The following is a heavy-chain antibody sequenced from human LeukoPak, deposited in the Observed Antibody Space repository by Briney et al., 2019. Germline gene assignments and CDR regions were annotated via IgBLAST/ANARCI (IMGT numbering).Heavy chain of an antibody. J-gene: IGHJ4*02. D-gene: IGHD1/OR15-1a*01. CDR3: ASQLGGTTFH. Sequence: SETLSLTCAVSGASVSSHYWTWIRQPPGKGLEWIGYVYYNGITNYNPSLKSRVSISLDTSKNRFSLRLNSVTAAETAVYYCASQLGGTTFHWGQGTLVTVSS. V-gene: IGHV4-59*02. CDR2: VYYNGIT. CDR1: GASVSSHY.